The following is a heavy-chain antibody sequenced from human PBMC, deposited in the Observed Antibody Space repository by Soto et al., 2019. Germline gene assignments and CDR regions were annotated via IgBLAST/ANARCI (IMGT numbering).Heavy chain of an antibody. CDR3: AKGGWPSKHFDY. CDR2: ISGSGGST. D-gene: IGHD2-15*01. Sequence: GGSLRLSCAASGFTFSSYAMSWVRQAPGKGLEWVSAISGSGGSTYYADSVKGRFTVSRDNSKNTLYLQMSSLRAEDTAVYYCAKGGWPSKHFDYWGQGTLVTVS. J-gene: IGHJ4*02. CDR1: GFTFSSYA. V-gene: IGHV3-23*01.